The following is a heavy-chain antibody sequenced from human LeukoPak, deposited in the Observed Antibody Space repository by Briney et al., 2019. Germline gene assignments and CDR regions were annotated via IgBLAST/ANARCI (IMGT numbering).Heavy chain of an antibody. Sequence: GGSLRLSCTVSGFTFSSYSMNWVRQAPGKRLEWVSSISTSDSYTYYADSVRGRFTISRDNAKNSLYLQMNSLRAEDTAVYYCATSIVVAGDYWGQGTLVTVSS. J-gene: IGHJ4*02. V-gene: IGHV3-21*01. CDR1: GFTFSSYS. CDR2: ISTSDSYT. D-gene: IGHD6-19*01. CDR3: ATSIVVAGDY.